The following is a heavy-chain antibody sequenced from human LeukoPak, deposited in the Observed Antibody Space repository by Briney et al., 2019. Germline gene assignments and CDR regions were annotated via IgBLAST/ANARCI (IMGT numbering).Heavy chain of an antibody. CDR2: IRSKANSYAT. D-gene: IGHD3-22*01. J-gene: IGHJ4*02. V-gene: IGHV3-73*01. CDR1: GFTFSGSA. CDR3: AKDGQLLSLGRSPDYYDSSGYYPSYFDY. Sequence: GGSLRLSCAASGFTFSGSAMRWVRQASGKGLEWVGRIRSKANSYATAYAASVKGRFTISRDDSKNTAYLQMNSLRAEDTAVYYCAKDGQLLSLGRSPDYYDSSGYYPSYFDYWGQGTLVTVSS.